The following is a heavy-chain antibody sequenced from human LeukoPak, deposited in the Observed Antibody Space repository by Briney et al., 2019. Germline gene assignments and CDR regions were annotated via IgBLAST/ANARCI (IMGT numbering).Heavy chain of an antibody. Sequence: GESLRISSKGSGYSFTSYWIGWVRQMPGKGLEWMGIIYPGDSDTRYSPSFQGQVTISADKSINPAYLEWSSLKASDTAMYYCARSGSIEEVDYWGQGTLVTVSS. D-gene: IGHD6-6*01. CDR2: IYPGDSDT. V-gene: IGHV5-51*01. J-gene: IGHJ4*02. CDR1: GYSFTSYW. CDR3: ARSGSIEEVDY.